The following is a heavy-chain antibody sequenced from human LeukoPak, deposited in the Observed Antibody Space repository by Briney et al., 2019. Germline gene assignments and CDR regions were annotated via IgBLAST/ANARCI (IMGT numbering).Heavy chain of an antibody. CDR2: INHSGST. CDR1: GGSSSGYY. D-gene: IGHD1-7*01. J-gene: IGHJ4*02. CDR3: ARVWNYQPIDY. V-gene: IGHV4-34*01. Sequence: SETLSLTCAVYGGSSSGYYWSWIRQPPGKGLEWIGEINHSGSTNYNPSLKSRVTISVDTSKNQFSLKLSSVTAADTAVYYCARVWNYQPIDYWGQGTLVTVSS.